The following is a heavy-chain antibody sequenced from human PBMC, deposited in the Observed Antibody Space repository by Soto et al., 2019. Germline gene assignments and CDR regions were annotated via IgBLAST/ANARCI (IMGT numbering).Heavy chain of an antibody. V-gene: IGHV1-69*01. D-gene: IGHD6-19*01. CDR2: IIPIFGTA. Sequence: QVQLVQSGAEVKKPGSSVKVSCKASGGTFSSYAITWVRQAPGQGLEWMGGIIPIFGTANYAQKFQGRVTITADESWTTAYIELRSLRSEDTAVYYCAREFPSSSAEPWGHRTLVPVSS. J-gene: IGHJ5*02. CDR3: AREFPSSSAEP. CDR1: GGTFSSYA.